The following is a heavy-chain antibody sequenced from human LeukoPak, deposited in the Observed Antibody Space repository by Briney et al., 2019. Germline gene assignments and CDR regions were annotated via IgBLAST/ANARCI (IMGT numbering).Heavy chain of an antibody. Sequence: GASLQISCMGSGYIFTTYWIDWVRQVPGKGLEWMGLIQPADSQTRYNPSFQGQVTLSDDKSINTAYLQWSSLRPSDTAMYYCARRLRTGGFDIWGQGTEVTVSS. V-gene: IGHV5-51*01. D-gene: IGHD1-1*01. CDR2: IQPADSQT. J-gene: IGHJ3*02. CDR3: ARRLRTGGFDI. CDR1: GYIFTTYW.